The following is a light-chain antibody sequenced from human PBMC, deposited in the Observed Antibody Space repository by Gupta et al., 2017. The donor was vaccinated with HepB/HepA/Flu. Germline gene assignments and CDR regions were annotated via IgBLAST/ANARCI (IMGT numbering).Light chain of an antibody. CDR2: DAA. CDR3: QQYDNLPLT. J-gene: IGKJ4*01. V-gene: IGKV1-33*01. CDR1: QDISKY. Sequence: DIQITQSPSSLSASLGDRVTITCQASQDISKYLNWYQQKPGRAPKLLIYDAANLETGVPSRFSGSGSGTHFTFTISSLQPEDIATYHCQQYDNLPLTFGGGTKVELK.